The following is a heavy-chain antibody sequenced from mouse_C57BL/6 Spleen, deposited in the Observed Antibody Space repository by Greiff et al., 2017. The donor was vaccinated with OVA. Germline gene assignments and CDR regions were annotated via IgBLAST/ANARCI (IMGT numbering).Heavy chain of an antibody. CDR3: TREGPYYYGSRDWYFDV. V-gene: IGHV1-15*01. CDR2: IDPETGGT. Sequence: VQLQQSGAELVRPGASVTLSCKASGYTFTDYEMHWVKQTPVHGLEWIGAIDPETGGTAYNQKFKGKAILTADKSSSTAYMELRSLTSEDSAVYYWTREGPYYYGSRDWYFDVWGTGTTVTVSS. J-gene: IGHJ1*03. D-gene: IGHD1-1*01. CDR1: GYTFTDYE.